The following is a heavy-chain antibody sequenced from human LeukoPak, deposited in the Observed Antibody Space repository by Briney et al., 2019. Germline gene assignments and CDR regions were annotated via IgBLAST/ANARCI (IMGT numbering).Heavy chain of an antibody. D-gene: IGHD4-11*01. V-gene: IGHV1-18*01. CDR1: GYTFTSCG. CDR3: ARDFAVTTQKYYYYYGMDV. Sequence: ASVKVSCKASGYTFTSCGISWVRQAPGQGLEWMGWINSNNGNTNYEQKFQGRVTMTTDTSTSTAYMELRSLRSDDTAVYYCARDFAVTTQKYYYYYGMDVWGQGTTVTVSS. J-gene: IGHJ6*02. CDR2: INSNNGNT.